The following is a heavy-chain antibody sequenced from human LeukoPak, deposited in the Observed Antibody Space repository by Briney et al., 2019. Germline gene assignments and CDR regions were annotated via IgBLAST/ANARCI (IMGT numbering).Heavy chain of an antibody. D-gene: IGHD2-2*01. V-gene: IGHV3-15*01. CDR1: LFTFSNAW. CDR3: TTVVPAAISNWFDP. Sequence: GGSLTLSSLACLFTFSNAWMSWVRQAPGNGREWVGRIKSKTDGGTTDYAAPVKGRFTISRDDSKNTLYLQMNSLKTEDTAVYYCTTVVPAAISNWFDPWGQGTLVTV. CDR2: IKSKTDGGTT. J-gene: IGHJ5*02.